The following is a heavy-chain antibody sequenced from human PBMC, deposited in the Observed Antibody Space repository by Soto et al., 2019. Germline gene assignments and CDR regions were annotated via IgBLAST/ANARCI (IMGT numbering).Heavy chain of an antibody. CDR1: GFIFGTFA. Sequence: GGSLRLSCAASGFIFGTFAMSWVRQAPGKGLEGVSVIYSGGYTAYGDSVKGRFTISRDNSKNTLYLQMNSLRAEDTAVYYCARDGIAVTNYYGMDVWGQGTRSPSP. J-gene: IGHJ6*02. CDR3: ARDGIAVTNYYGMDV. D-gene: IGHD4-17*01. CDR2: IYSGGYT. V-gene: IGHV3-23*03.